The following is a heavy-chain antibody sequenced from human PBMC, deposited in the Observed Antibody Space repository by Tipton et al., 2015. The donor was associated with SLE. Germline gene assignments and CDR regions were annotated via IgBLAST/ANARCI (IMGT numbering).Heavy chain of an antibody. J-gene: IGHJ3*02. CDR3: ARSSRSPNELHRDAFDI. CDR1: GFTFSSYW. CDR2: ISSSSSTI. V-gene: IGHV3-48*01. Sequence: SLRLSCAASGFTFSSYWMSWVRQAPGKGLEWVSSISSSSSTIYYADSVKGRFTISRDNAKNSLYLQMNSLRAEDTAVYYCARSSRSPNELHRDAFDIWGQGTMVTVSS. D-gene: IGHD1-1*01.